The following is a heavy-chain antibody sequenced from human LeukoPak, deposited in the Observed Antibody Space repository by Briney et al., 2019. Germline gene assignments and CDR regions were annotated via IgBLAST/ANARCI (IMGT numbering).Heavy chain of an antibody. CDR1: GGSIRSYY. CDR2: ILYSGGT. J-gene: IGHJ4*02. Sequence: SETLSLTCTVSGGSIRSYYWSWIRQPPGKGLEWIGYILYSGGTNYNPSLKSRVTISVDTSKNQFSLKLSSVTAADTAVYYCARGGMVVAAIIPDYWGQGTLVTVSS. CDR3: ARGGMVVAAIIPDY. V-gene: IGHV4-59*01. D-gene: IGHD2-15*01.